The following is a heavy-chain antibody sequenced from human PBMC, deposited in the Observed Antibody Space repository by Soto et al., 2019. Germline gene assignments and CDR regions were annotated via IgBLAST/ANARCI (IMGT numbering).Heavy chain of an antibody. CDR2: IYYSGST. CDR3: ARGYSSSWYVEYYYYYYMDV. V-gene: IGHV4-59*08. D-gene: IGHD6-13*01. J-gene: IGHJ6*03. CDR1: GGSISIYY. Sequence: SGTLSLTCTVSGGSISIYYWGWIRQPPGKGLEWIGYIYYSGSTNYNPSLKSRVTISVDTSKNQFSLKLSSATAADTAVYYCARGYSSSWYVEYYYYYYMDVWGKGTTVTVSS.